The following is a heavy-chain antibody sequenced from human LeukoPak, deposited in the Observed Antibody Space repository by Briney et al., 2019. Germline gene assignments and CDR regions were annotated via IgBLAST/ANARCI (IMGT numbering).Heavy chain of an antibody. CDR1: GGTFSTYV. V-gene: IGHV1-2*02. CDR3: ATWGLHFDI. CDR2: IRPNSGGT. Sequence: ASVKVSCKASGGTFSTYVISWVRQAPGQGLEWMGWIRPNSGGTNYTQKFQGRVTMTRDTSINTAYMELSRLTSDDTAVYFCATWGLHFDIWGQGAMVIVAS. J-gene: IGHJ3*02. D-gene: IGHD3-16*01.